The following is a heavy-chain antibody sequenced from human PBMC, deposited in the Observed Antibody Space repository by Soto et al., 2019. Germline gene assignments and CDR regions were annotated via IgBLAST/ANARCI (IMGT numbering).Heavy chain of an antibody. Sequence: QVQLVQSGAEVKKPGSSVKVSCKASGGTFSSYAISWVRQAPGQGLEWMGGIIPIFGTANDAQKFQGRVTITADESTSTAYMELSSLRSEDTAVYYCARVNAEYSSSSFVWFDPWGQGTLVTVSS. V-gene: IGHV1-69*01. CDR3: ARVNAEYSSSSFVWFDP. CDR1: GGTFSSYA. J-gene: IGHJ5*02. D-gene: IGHD6-6*01. CDR2: IIPIFGTA.